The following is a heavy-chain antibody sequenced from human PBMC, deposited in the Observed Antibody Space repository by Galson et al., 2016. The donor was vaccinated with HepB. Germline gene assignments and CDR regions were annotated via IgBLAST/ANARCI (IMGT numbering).Heavy chain of an antibody. D-gene: IGHD3-22*01. CDR3: ARTEPSSGFRY. V-gene: IGHV4-59*08. CDR2: IYYSGNT. Sequence: SETLSLTCTVSGGSISSHYWSWIRQPPGKGLEWIGYIYYSGNTYYNPSLQSRVTISVDTSKIQFSLRLTSLTAADTAVYYCARTEPSSGFRYWGQGTLVTVSS. CDR1: GGSISSHY. J-gene: IGHJ4*02.